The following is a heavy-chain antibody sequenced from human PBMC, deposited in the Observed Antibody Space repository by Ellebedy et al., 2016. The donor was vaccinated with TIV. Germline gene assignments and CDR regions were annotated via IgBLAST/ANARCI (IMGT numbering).Heavy chain of an antibody. CDR1: GSSINSY. J-gene: IGHJ2*01. Sequence: MPSETLSLTCTVSGSSINSYWNWIRQPPGRGLEYIGYVYYSGKTNYSPSLKDRVTISLDTSKSQFSLNLNSVAAADTAAYYCARKSLSNWSFDLWGRGTLVTVSS. CDR2: VYYSGKT. CDR3: ARKSLSNWSFDL. V-gene: IGHV4-59*01.